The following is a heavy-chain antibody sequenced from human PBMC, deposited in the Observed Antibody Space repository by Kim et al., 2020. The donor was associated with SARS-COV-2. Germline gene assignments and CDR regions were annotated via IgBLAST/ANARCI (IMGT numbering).Heavy chain of an antibody. D-gene: IGHD2-15*01. CDR1: GGSISSSSYY. CDR3: ARRAEYCSGGSCYPVFDY. Sequence: SETLSLTCTVSGGSISSSSYYWGWIRQPPGKGLEWIGSIYYSGSTYYNPSLKSRVTISVDTSKNQFSLKLSSVTAADTAVYYCARRAEYCSGGSCYPVFDYWGQGTLVTVSS. CDR2: IYYSGST. J-gene: IGHJ4*02. V-gene: IGHV4-39*01.